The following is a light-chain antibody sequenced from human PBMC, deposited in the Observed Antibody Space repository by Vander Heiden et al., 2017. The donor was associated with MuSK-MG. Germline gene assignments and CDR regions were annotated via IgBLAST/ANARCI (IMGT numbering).Light chain of an antibody. CDR2: AAS. Sequence: DVQLTQSPSFLSASVGDRVSITCRVSQGISRDLAWYKQKPGGAPKLLIYAASTLQRGVPSRFSGSGYGTEFTLTISSRQSEDFASYYCQQINNYPPLNVGGGTKVEIK. J-gene: IGKJ4*01. CDR1: QGISRD. V-gene: IGKV1-9*01. CDR3: QQINNYPPLN.